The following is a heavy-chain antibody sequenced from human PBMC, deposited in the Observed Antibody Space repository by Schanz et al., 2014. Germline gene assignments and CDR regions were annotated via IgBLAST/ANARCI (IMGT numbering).Heavy chain of an antibody. J-gene: IGHJ4*02. V-gene: IGHV1-69*02. Sequence: QVQLVQSGAEVKKPGSSVKVSCKASGGTFSTYTISWVRQAPGQGLEWMGRIIPILGIANYAQNFQGRVTITADKSTFTAYMELSSLRSEDTAVYYCARGGSMVQEINFAYWGQGSLVTVSS. CDR2: IIPILGIA. CDR1: GGTFSTYT. D-gene: IGHD3-10*01. CDR3: ARGGSMVQEINFAY.